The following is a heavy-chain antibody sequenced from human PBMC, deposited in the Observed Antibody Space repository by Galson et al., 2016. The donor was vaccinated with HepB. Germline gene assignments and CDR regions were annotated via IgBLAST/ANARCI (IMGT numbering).Heavy chain of an antibody. V-gene: IGHV3-33*08. CDR2: IWHDGSNK. Sequence: SLRLSCAASGFTFIDYGVHWVRQALGRGLEWVAVIWHDGSNKYYADSVKGRFTISKDNSKSTVYLQMNSLRVEDSAVYYCAREGVDTSGWFAIDVWGQGTTVTVSS. CDR3: AREGVDTSGWFAIDV. CDR1: GFTFIDYG. D-gene: IGHD6-19*01. J-gene: IGHJ6*02.